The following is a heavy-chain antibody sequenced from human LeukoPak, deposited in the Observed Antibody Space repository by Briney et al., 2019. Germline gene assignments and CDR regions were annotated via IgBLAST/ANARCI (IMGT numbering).Heavy chain of an antibody. Sequence: SETLSLTCAVSGYSISSGYYWGWIRQPPGKGLEWIGSIYHSGSTYYNPSLKSRVTISVDTSRNQFSLKLSSVTAADTAVYYCARENYDFWSGYYDPGYYGSGYEFDYWGQGTLVTVSS. CDR1: GYSISSGYY. CDR3: ARENYDFWSGYYDPGYYGSGYEFDY. V-gene: IGHV4-38-2*02. D-gene: IGHD3-3*01. CDR2: IYHSGST. J-gene: IGHJ4*02.